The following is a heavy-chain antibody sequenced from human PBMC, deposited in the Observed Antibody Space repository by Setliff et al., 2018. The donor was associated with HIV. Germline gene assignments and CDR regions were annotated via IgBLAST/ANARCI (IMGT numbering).Heavy chain of an antibody. Sequence: ASVKVSCKASGYTLTDTYMHWVRQAPGQGLEWMGWINPNSGDTGYAQKFQGRVSMTRNTSTGTAYMELSSLRSEDTAVYYCARWVPYWSTTSRYHWLFHYMDVWGKGTTVTVSS. CDR1: GYTLTDTY. CDR3: ARWVPYWSTTSRYHWLFHYMDV. D-gene: IGHD2-2*01. V-gene: IGHV1-8*02. CDR2: INPNSGDT. J-gene: IGHJ6*03.